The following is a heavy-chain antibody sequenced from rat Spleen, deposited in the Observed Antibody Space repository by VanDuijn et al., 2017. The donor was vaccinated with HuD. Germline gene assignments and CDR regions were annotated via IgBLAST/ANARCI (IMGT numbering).Heavy chain of an antibody. CDR1: GFTFSDYT. CDR3: ARINYYDGTYY. J-gene: IGHJ3*01. Sequence: EVQLVESGGGLVQPGRSLKLSCAASGFTFSDYTMAWVRQAPTKGLEWVATISYYGTTAHYRDSVKGRFTISRDNAKSTLYLQMDSLRSEDTATYYCARINYYDGTYYWGQGTLVTVSS. CDR2: ISYYGTTA. D-gene: IGHD1-12*02. V-gene: IGHV5-17*01.